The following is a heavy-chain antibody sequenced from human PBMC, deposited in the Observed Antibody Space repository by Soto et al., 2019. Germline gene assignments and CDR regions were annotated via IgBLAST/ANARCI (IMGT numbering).Heavy chain of an antibody. CDR3: ARASIAVAGTFYFDS. V-gene: IGHV1-3*01. CDR1: GYTFTSYA. CDR2: INAGNGNT. D-gene: IGHD6-19*01. J-gene: IGHJ4*02. Sequence: QVQLVQSGAEVKKPGASVKVSCKASGYTFTSYAMHWVRQAPGQRLEWMGWINAGNGNTKYSQKFQGRVTITRDTSARTAYMELSSLRSEDTAVYYWARASIAVAGTFYFDSWGQGTLVTVSS.